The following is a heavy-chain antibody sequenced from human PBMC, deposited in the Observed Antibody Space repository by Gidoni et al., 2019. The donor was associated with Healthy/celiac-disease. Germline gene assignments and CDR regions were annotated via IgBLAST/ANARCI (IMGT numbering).Heavy chain of an antibody. J-gene: IGHJ3*02. CDR3: AKDRGPIGGGDLTDAFDI. Sequence: EVQLLESGGGLVQPGGSLRLSFAASGFTFSSSAMSWVRHAPGKGLEWVAAISGSDGSTYYADSVKGRFTISRDNSKNTLYLQMNSLRAEDTAVYYCAKDRGPIGGGDLTDAFDIWGQGTMVTVSS. V-gene: IGHV3-23*01. D-gene: IGHD2-21*02. CDR2: ISGSDGST. CDR1: GFTFSSSA.